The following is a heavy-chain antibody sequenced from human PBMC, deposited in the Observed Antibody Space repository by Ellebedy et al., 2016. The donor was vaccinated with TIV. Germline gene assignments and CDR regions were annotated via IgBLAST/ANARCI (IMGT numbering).Heavy chain of an antibody. V-gene: IGHV4-61*02. CDR3: ARATDGNVDY. D-gene: IGHD4-17*01. CDR2: IYTSGST. J-gene: IGHJ4*02. Sequence: SETLSLTXTVSGGSISSSSYYWSWIRQPAGKGLEWIGRIYTSGSTNYNPSLKSRVTMSVDTSKNQFSLKLSSVTAADTAVYYCARATDGNVDYWGQGTLVTVSS. CDR1: GGSISSSSYY.